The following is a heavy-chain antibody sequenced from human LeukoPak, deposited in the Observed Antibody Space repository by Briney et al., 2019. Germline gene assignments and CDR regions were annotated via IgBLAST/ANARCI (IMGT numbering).Heavy chain of an antibody. CDR2: VYYTGST. J-gene: IGHJ3*01. CDR1: GGSISSYY. D-gene: IGHD6-13*01. Sequence: SETLSLTCTVSGGSISSYYRSWVRQPPGKGLEWIGFVYYTGSTNYSPSLKSRVTMSVDTSKNQFSLKLRSVTAADTAVYYCARISSSNWYNERGAFDVWGQGTMVTVSS. V-gene: IGHV4-59*01. CDR3: ARISSSNWYNERGAFDV.